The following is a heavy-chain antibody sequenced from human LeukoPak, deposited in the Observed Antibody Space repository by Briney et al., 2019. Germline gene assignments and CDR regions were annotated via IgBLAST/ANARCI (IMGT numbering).Heavy chain of an antibody. CDR3: AREAY. CDR1: GFALSNHW. CDR2: IKQDGSAK. Sequence: GGSLRLSCKASGFALSNHWMNWVRQAPGKGLEWVANIKQDGSAKYCVDSVKGRFTISRDNVKNSLYLQMSSLRAEDTAVYYCAREAYWGQGTLVIVSS. J-gene: IGHJ4*02. V-gene: IGHV3-7*01.